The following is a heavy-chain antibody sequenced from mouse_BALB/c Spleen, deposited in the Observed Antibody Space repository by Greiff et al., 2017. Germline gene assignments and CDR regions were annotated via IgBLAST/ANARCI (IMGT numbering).Heavy chain of an antibody. D-gene: IGHD2-4*01. CDR2: IRSKSNNYAT. V-gene: IGHV10-1*02. CDR3: VRTTMITTLDY. Sequence: EVMLVESGGGLVQPKGSLKLSCAASGFTFNTYAMNWVRQAPGKGLEWVARIRSKSNNYATYYADSVKDRFTISRDDSQSMLYLQMNNLKTEDTAMYYCVRTTMITTLDYWGQGTTLTVSS. J-gene: IGHJ2*01. CDR1: GFTFNTYA.